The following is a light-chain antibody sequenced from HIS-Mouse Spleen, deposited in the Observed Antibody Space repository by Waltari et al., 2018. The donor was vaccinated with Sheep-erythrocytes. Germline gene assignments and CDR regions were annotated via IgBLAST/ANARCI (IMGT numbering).Light chain of an antibody. Sequence: QSALTQPRSVSGSPGQSVTISCTGTSSDVGGYNHVSWYQPHPGKAPKLMIYDVSKRPSGVPDRFSGSKSGNTASLTISGLQAEDEADYYCCSYAGSYNHVFATGTKVTVL. CDR3: CSYAGSYNHV. V-gene: IGLV2-11*01. J-gene: IGLJ1*01. CDR2: DVS. CDR1: SSDVGGYNH.